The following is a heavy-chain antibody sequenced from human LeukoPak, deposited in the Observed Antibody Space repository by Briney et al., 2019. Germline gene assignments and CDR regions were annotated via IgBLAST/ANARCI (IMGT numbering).Heavy chain of an antibody. CDR1: GGSVTDYY. CDR3: ARERGGYDSSGYGY. D-gene: IGHD3-22*01. Sequence: NPSETLSLTCTVSGGSVTDYYWSWIRQPPGKGLEWIGYIYYSGSTNYNPSLKSRVTISVDTSKNQFSLRLSSVTAADTAVYYCARERGGYDSSGYGYWGQGTLVTVSS. V-gene: IGHV4-59*02. CDR2: IYYSGST. J-gene: IGHJ4*02.